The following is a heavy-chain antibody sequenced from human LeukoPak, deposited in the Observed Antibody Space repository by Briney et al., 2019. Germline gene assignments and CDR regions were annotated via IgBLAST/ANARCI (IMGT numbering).Heavy chain of an antibody. Sequence: GGSLRLSRAASGFTFSSYSMKWVRQAPRKGLEWVSSISSSSSYIYYADSVKGRFTISRDNAKNSLYLQMNSRGAEDTAVYYCARDPDYYDSSGYSDDAFDIWGQGTMVTVSS. V-gene: IGHV3-21*01. CDR3: ARDPDYYDSSGYSDDAFDI. D-gene: IGHD3-22*01. CDR2: ISSSSSYI. J-gene: IGHJ3*02. CDR1: GFTFSSYS.